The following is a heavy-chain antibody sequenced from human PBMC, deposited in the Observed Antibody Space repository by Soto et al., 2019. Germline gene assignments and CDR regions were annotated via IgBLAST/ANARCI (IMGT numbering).Heavy chain of an antibody. J-gene: IGHJ4*02. Sequence: QVQLVESGGGVVQPGRSLRLSCAASGFTFGVFGMHWVRQAPGKGLEWVAVISNDGSRDYFADSVKGRFAISRDNSKNTLWLQMDRLRAEDTAVYYCTKESDHHFSTSKWGFDSWGQGTLVTVSS. CDR1: GFTFGVFG. D-gene: IGHD1-26*01. CDR2: ISNDGSRD. V-gene: IGHV3-30*18. CDR3: TKESDHHFSTSKWGFDS.